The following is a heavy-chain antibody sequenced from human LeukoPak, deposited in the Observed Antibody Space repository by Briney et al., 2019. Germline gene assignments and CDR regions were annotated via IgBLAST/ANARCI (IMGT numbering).Heavy chain of an antibody. V-gene: IGHV4-39*07. Sequence: SETLSLTCTVSGGSISSSSYYWGWIRQPPGKGLEWIGSIYYSGSTYYNPSLKSRVTISVDTSKNQFSLKLSSVTAADTAVYYCARDLGYCSSTSCRALDYWGQGTLVTVSS. D-gene: IGHD2-2*01. CDR2: IYYSGST. J-gene: IGHJ4*02. CDR3: ARDLGYCSSTSCRALDY. CDR1: GGSISSSSYY.